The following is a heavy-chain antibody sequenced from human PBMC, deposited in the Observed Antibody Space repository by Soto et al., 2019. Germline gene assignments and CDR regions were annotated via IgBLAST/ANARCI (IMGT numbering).Heavy chain of an antibody. CDR3: VLTTGWHGFDF. V-gene: IGHV3-53*01. CDR2: IYGGGTT. CDR1: WVAVSSKY. D-gene: IGHD3-9*01. J-gene: IGHJ4*02. Sequence: EVQLVESGGGWIQPGGSLRLSCAASWVAVSSKYMTWVRQAPGKGLEWVSVIYGGGTTYYADSVKGRFTISRDTYKQTLYLQLNSLRAEDTAANYWVLTTGWHGFDFWGQGKLVNASS.